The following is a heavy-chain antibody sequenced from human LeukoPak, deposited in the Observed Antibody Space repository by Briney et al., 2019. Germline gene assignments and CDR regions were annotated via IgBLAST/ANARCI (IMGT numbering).Heavy chain of an antibody. CDR2: SNAGNGNT. Sequence: GASVKVSCKASGYTFTSYAMHWVRQAPGQRLEWMGWSNAGNGNTKYSQEFQGRVTITRDTSASTAYMELSSLRSEDTAVYYCAAGRRAAYYYYYGMDVWGQGTTVTVSS. D-gene: IGHD6-25*01. CDR1: GYTFTSYA. CDR3: AAGRRAAYYYYYGMDV. J-gene: IGHJ6*02. V-gene: IGHV1-3*02.